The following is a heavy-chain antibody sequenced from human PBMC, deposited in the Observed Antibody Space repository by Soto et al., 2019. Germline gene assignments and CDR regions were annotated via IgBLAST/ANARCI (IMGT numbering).Heavy chain of an antibody. D-gene: IGHD1-1*01. V-gene: IGHV1-69*01. Sequence: QVQLVQSGAGVKRPGSSVKVSCKASGATFSGSAFSWVRQAPGQGLEWMGGITPTLGTTNYAQHLQGRVTITADESTATSFMELTSLTSADTAIYYCARGITTGATIEGFDYWGQGTLVTVSS. CDR2: ITPTLGTT. J-gene: IGHJ4*02. CDR3: ARGITTGATIEGFDY. CDR1: GATFSGSA.